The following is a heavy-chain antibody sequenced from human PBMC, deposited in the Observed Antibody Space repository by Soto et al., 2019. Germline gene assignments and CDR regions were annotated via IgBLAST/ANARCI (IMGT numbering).Heavy chain of an antibody. CDR2: IISSSSYI. Sequence: GESLTLSCAASGFTFSAYNMNWVRQAPGKGLEWVSSIISSSSYIYYADSVKGLFTISRANAKKSLFLQMISLRAEDTAVYFCTSDPPSYYYDMTGFDFWGQGTLVTVSS. D-gene: IGHD3-22*01. V-gene: IGHV3-21*01. J-gene: IGHJ5*01. CDR3: TSDPPSYYYDMTGFDF. CDR1: GFTFSAYN.